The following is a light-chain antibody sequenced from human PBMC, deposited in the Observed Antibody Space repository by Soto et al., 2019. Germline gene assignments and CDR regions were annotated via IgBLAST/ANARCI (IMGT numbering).Light chain of an antibody. CDR3: QQRSSWPFT. CDR1: QSIDSN. J-gene: IGKJ4*01. CDR2: GAS. Sequence: IVMPQSPATLSVSPGARVTLSCRASQSIDSNWAWHQQSPGQAPRIRIYGASIRATGIPARFSCSRSGREMTLTISGLQSEDFGADDGQQRSSWPFTCGGGTEVESK. V-gene: IGKV3-15*01.